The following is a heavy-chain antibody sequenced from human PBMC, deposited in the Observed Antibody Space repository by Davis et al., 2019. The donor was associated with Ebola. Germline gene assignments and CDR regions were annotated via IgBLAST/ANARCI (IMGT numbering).Heavy chain of an antibody. J-gene: IGHJ3*02. CDR2: MHHGGGA. CDR3: ARDTRPCGDDCYDDTFDM. Sequence: PSETLSLTCSVSGGSITTHFWSWIRQPPGKGLEWIGFMHHGGGANSNPSLKSRVSISIDTSANQVSLKLTSVTAADTAIYYCARDTRPCGDDCYDDTFDMWGPGILVTVSS. CDR1: GGSITTHF. D-gene: IGHD2-21*02. V-gene: IGHV4-59*11.